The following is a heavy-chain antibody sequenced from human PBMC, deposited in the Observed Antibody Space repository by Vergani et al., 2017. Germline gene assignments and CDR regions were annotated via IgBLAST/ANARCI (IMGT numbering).Heavy chain of an antibody. CDR2: IYSTGST. CDR1: GGSFNTYY. CDR3: ARVKYRDEASTGYRLEGMDI. J-gene: IGHJ6*02. D-gene: IGHD3-9*01. Sequence: QVQLEESGPGLVKPSETLSLTCTVSGGSFNTYYWSWIRQSPGKGLEWIGYIYSTGSTNYNPSLNRRVTMSVDTFKNQFSLKLRSVSAADTAVYFCARVKYRDEASTGYRLEGMDIWGQGTTVTISS. V-gene: IGHV4-59*13.